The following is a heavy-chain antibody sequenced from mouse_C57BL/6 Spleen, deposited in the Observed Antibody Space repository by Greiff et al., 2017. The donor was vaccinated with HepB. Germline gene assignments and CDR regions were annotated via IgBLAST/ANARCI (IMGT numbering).Heavy chain of an antibody. CDR3: ARYYYGSRGWYFDV. V-gene: IGHV1-82*01. Sequence: VQLQQSGPELVKPGASVKISCKASGYAFSSSWMNWVKQRPGKGLEWIGRIYPGDGDTNYNGKFKGKATLTADKSSSTAYMQLSSLTSEDSAVYFCARYYYGSRGWYFDVWGTGTTVTVSS. CDR1: GYAFSSSW. CDR2: IYPGDGDT. J-gene: IGHJ1*03. D-gene: IGHD1-1*01.